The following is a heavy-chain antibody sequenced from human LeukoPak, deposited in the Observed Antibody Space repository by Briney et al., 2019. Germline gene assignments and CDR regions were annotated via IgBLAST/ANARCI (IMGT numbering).Heavy chain of an antibody. J-gene: IGHJ4*02. CDR2: ISSSGSTI. CDR3: AKTPVRRFPLYFDY. V-gene: IGHV3-11*01. D-gene: IGHD3-3*01. Sequence: GGSLRLSCAASGFTFSDYYMSWIRQAPGKGLEWVSYISSSGSTIYYADSVKGRFTISRDNAKNSLYLQMNSLRAEDTAVYYCAKTPVRRFPLYFDYWGQGTLVTVSS. CDR1: GFTFSDYY.